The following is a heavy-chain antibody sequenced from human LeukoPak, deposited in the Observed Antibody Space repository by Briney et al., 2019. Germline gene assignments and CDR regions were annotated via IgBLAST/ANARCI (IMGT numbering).Heavy chain of an antibody. J-gene: IGHJ4*01. CDR2: INPNRGGT. D-gene: IGHD2-21*01. CDR3: ARLSTIGDCSGSFVN. Sequence: ASVKVSCKASGYTFTGYYIHWVRQAPGQGLEWMGRINPNRGGTNYAQKFQGRVTMTRDTSISTAYMELSSLRSDDTAIYYCARLSTIGDCSGSFVNWGHGTLVSVSS. CDR1: GYTFTGYY. V-gene: IGHV1-2*06.